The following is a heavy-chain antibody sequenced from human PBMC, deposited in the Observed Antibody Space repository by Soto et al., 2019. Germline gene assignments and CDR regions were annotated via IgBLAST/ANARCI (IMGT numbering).Heavy chain of an antibody. CDR2: IYYSGST. V-gene: IGHV4-59*01. CDR3: ARAGYYDSRGYFLDY. D-gene: IGHD3-22*01. Sequence: SETLSLTCTVSGGSISSYYWSWIRQPPGKGLEWIRYIYYSGSTNYNPSLKGRVTISVDTSKNQFSLRMRSVTAADTAVYYCARAGYYDSRGYFLDYWGQGTVVTVSS. J-gene: IGHJ4*02. CDR1: GGSISSYY.